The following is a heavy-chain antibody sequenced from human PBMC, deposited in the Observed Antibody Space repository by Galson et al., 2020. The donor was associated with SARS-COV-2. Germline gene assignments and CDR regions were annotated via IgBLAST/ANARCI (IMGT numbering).Heavy chain of an antibody. Sequence: SETLSLTCTVSGGSISTTSYFWGWNRQPPGKGLEWIGTIYYSGTTYYNPSLRSRVTISVDTSRNQFSLKLNSVTAADTAVYYCARSGGTVTTQHFDLWGRGTLVTVSS. D-gene: IGHD4-17*01. CDR1: GGSISTTSYF. CDR3: ARSGGTVTTQHFDL. CDR2: IYYSGTT. J-gene: IGHJ2*01. V-gene: IGHV4-39*01.